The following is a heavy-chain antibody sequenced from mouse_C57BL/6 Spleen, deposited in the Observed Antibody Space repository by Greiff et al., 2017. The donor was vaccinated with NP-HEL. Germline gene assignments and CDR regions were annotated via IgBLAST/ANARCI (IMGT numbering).Heavy chain of an antibody. D-gene: IGHD1-1*01. Sequence: QVQLQQSGAELVRPGASVTLSCKASGYTFTDYEMHWVKQTPVHGLEWIGAIDPETGGTASNQKFKGKAILTADKSSSTAYMELRSLTSEDSAVYYCTRSHYYGSSSHWYFDVWGTGTTVTVSS. CDR1: GYTFTDYE. CDR2: IDPETGGT. J-gene: IGHJ1*03. V-gene: IGHV1-15*01. CDR3: TRSHYYGSSSHWYFDV.